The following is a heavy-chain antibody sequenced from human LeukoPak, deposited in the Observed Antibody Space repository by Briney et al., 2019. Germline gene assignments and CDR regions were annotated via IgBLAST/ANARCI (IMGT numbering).Heavy chain of an antibody. CDR1: GFTFGDYY. CDR2: ISSSGSTI. Sequence: GGSLRLSCAASGFTFGDYYMSWIRQAPGKGLEWVSYISSSGSTIYYADSVKGRFTISRDNAKNSLYLQMNSLRAEDTAVYYCARGSSGYYRSAFDIWGQGTMVTVSS. D-gene: IGHD3-22*01. J-gene: IGHJ3*02. V-gene: IGHV3-11*04. CDR3: ARGSSGYYRSAFDI.